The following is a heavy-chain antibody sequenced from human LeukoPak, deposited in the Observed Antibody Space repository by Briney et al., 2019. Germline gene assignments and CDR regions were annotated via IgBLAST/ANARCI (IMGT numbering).Heavy chain of an antibody. J-gene: IGHJ4*02. CDR1: GGSISSYY. V-gene: IGHV4-59*01. CDR2: IYYSGST. CDR3: ARDSRSGWYSH. Sequence: SSETLSLTCTVSGGSISSYYWSWIRQPPGKGLEWIGYIYYSGSTNYNPSLKSRVTISVDTSKNQFSLKLSSVTAADTAVYYCARDSRSGWYSHWGQGTLVTVSS. D-gene: IGHD6-19*01.